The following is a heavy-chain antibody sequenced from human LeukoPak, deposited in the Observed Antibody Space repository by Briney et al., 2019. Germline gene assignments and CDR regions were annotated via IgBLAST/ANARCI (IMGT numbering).Heavy chain of an antibody. CDR3: AKDYSKTSYYGSGSYYRPNWFDP. J-gene: IGHJ5*02. Sequence: GGSLRLSCAASGFTFSSYGMHWVRQAPGKGLEWVAFIRSDGSNKYYADSVKGRFTISRDNSKNTLYVQMNSLRAEDTAVYYCAKDYSKTSYYGSGSYYRPNWFDPWGQGTLVTASS. V-gene: IGHV3-30*02. D-gene: IGHD3-10*01. CDR2: IRSDGSNK. CDR1: GFTFSSYG.